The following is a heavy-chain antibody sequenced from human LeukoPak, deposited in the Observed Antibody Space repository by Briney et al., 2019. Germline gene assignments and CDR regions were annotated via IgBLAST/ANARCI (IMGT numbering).Heavy chain of an antibody. CDR3: AKSGRGIAVAASYYGMDV. D-gene: IGHD6-19*01. J-gene: IGHJ6*02. CDR2: IRYDGSNT. CDR1: GFTFSSYG. V-gene: IGHV3-30*02. Sequence: PGGSLRLSCAASGFTFSSYGMHWARQAPGKGLEWVAFIRYDGSNTYYADSVKGRFTISRDNSKNTLYLQMNSLRAEDTAVYYCAKSGRGIAVAASYYGMDVWGQGTTVTVSS.